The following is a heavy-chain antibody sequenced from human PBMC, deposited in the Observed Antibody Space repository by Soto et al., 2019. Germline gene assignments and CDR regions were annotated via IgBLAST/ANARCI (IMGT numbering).Heavy chain of an antibody. V-gene: IGHV1-2*04. Sequence: QVHLVQSGAEGKKPGASVRVSCKASGYSFTANSMHWVRQAPGQGLEWMGWINPNNGGTNYARKFQGWFTMTRDTSISTAYMDLTRLKSDDTAVYYGAIQRSGVVYWGQGTLVTVSS. D-gene: IGHD2-15*01. J-gene: IGHJ4*02. CDR2: INPNNGGT. CDR3: AIQRSGVVY. CDR1: GYSFTANS.